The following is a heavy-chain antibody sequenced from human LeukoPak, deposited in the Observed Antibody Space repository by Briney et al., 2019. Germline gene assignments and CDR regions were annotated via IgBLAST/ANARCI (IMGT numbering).Heavy chain of an antibody. CDR3: AKGTTTWIKTDAY. J-gene: IGHJ4*02. D-gene: IGHD1-1*01. CDR1: GFTFSDYA. Sequence: QPGGSLRLSCTASGFTFSDYARTWVRQAPGGGLEWVAGIDSDLGRAHFADSMKGRFTIYRDSSKNTLYLQMNDLRVEDTALYFCAKGTTTWIKTDAYWGPRTLVTVSS. V-gene: IGHV3-23*01. CDR2: IDSDLGRA.